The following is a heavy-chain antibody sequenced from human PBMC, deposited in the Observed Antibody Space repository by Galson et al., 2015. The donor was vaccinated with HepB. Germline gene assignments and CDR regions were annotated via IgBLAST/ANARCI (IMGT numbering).Heavy chain of an antibody. CDR2: IIPIFGTA. J-gene: IGHJ4*02. D-gene: IGHD1-26*01. CDR1: GGTFSSYA. Sequence: SVKVSCKASGGTFSSYAISWVRQAPGQGLEWMGGIIPIFGTANYEQKVQGRVTITADESTSTAYMELSSLRSEDTAVYYCARELGATHTKRIPDWGQGTLGTVSS. V-gene: IGHV1-69*13. CDR3: ARELGATHTKRIPD.